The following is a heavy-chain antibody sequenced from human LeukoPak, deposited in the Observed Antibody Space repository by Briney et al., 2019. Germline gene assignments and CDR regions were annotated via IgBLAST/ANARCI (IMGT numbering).Heavy chain of an antibody. CDR1: GFSFSGSW. D-gene: IGHD2-15*01. Sequence: GGSLSLSCAASGFSFSGSWMHWVRQAPAKGLVWVSRINSDGSTTTYADSVQGRFTISRDNAKNTLYLQTNSLRAEDTDVYYCVIGLGGGFDYWGLGTLVTVTS. J-gene: IGHJ4*02. V-gene: IGHV3-74*03. CDR3: VIGLGGGFDY. CDR2: INSDGSTT.